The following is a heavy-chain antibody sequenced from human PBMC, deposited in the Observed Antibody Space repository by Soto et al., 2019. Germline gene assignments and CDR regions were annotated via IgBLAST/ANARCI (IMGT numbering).Heavy chain of an antibody. CDR1: GYTFTSYA. D-gene: IGHD6-25*01. V-gene: IGHV1-3*01. J-gene: IGHJ4*02. CDR2: INAGNGNT. CDR3: ARHQGIAAGFDY. Sequence: QVQLVQSGAEVKKPGASVKVSCKASGYTFTSYAMHWVRQAPGQRLEWMGWINAGNGNTKYSQKFQGRVTITRDTSASTAYMELSSLRSEDTAVYYCARHQGIAAGFDYWGQGTLVTVSS.